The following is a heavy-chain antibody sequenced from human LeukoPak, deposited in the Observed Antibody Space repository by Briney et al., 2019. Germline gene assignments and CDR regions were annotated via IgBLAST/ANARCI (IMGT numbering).Heavy chain of an antibody. Sequence: GGSPRLSCAASGYTFSSYSINWVRQAPGKGLEWVSSISVGSNYIYYADSVRGRFSISRDDARNSLYLQMDSLRGDDTAVYYCARLRRNSDRSGYYYYYDYWGQGTLVTVSS. D-gene: IGHD3-22*01. V-gene: IGHV3-21*01. CDR1: GYTFSSYS. CDR3: ARLRRNSDRSGYYYYYDY. CDR2: ISVGSNYI. J-gene: IGHJ4*02.